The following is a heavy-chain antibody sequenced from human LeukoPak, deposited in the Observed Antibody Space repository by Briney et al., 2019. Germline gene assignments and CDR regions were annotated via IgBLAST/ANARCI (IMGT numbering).Heavy chain of an antibody. D-gene: IGHD5-18*01. CDR3: AKDAPRGYSYGPPDY. CDR1: GFTFSSYG. V-gene: IGHV3-30*18. Sequence: GGSLRLSCAASGFTFSSYGMHWVRQAPGKGLEWVAVISYDGSNKYYADSVKGRFTISRDNSKNTLYLQMNSLRAEDTAVYYCAKDAPRGYSYGPPDYWGQGTLVTVSS. J-gene: IGHJ4*02. CDR2: ISYDGSNK.